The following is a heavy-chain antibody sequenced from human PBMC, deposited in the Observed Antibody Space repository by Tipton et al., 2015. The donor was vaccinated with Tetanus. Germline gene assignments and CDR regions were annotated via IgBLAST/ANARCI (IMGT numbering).Heavy chain of an antibody. CDR3: ARGSKGSTAWFPDHYGMDV. CDR1: GALLSTGGYS. D-gene: IGHD6-19*01. V-gene: IGHV4-30-2*01. Sequence: TLSLTCAVSGALLSTGGYSWGWIRQPPGQGLEWIGEINPSGSTNYNPSLKSRVTISVDTSKNRVSLKLNSVTAADTAVYYCARGSKGSTAWFPDHYGMDVWGQGTTVTVSS. CDR2: INPSGST. J-gene: IGHJ6*02.